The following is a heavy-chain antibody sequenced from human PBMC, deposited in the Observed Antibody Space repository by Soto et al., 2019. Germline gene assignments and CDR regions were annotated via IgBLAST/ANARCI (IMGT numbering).Heavy chain of an antibody. CDR3: TTDRGSHRSYGMDV. D-gene: IGHD1-26*01. Sequence: EVQLVESGGGLVKPGGSLRLSCAGSGFTFSNAWMNWVRQAPGKGLEWVGRIKSKTDGGTTDYAAPVKGRFTISRDDSKNTLYLQMNSLKTEDTAVYYCTTDRGSHRSYGMDVWGQGTTVTVSS. J-gene: IGHJ6*02. CDR1: GFTFSNAW. CDR2: IKSKTDGGTT. V-gene: IGHV3-15*07.